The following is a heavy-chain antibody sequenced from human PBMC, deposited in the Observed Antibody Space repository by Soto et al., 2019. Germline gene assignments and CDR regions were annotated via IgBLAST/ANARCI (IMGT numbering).Heavy chain of an antibody. V-gene: IGHV1-8*01. Sequence: QVQLVQSGAEVKKPGASVKVSCKASGYTLTSYDINWVPQATGQGLEWTGSMNTNSGNIVYAEKSQGRVTMTRNIATSTAYMELSSLIYEDTAVDYCAIERSYGHDYWGQGTLVTVSS. D-gene: IGHD5-18*01. J-gene: IGHJ4*02. CDR3: AIERSYGHDY. CDR2: MNTNSGNI. CDR1: GYTLTSYD.